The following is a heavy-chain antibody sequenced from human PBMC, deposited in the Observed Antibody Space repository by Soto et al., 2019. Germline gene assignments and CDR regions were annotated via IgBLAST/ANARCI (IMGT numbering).Heavy chain of an antibody. CDR1: GYTFITYG. V-gene: IGHV1-18*01. D-gene: IGHD1-1*01. J-gene: IGHJ4*02. Sequence: QVKLVQSGAEVKKPGASVQVSCKASGYTFITYGINWVRQAPGQGLEWMAWISAYNGNTYYAQNFQGRVTITTDTSTSTAYMELRSLRSDDTAIYYCARGTYKDFWGQGTLVTVSS. CDR2: ISAYNGNT. CDR3: ARGTYKDF.